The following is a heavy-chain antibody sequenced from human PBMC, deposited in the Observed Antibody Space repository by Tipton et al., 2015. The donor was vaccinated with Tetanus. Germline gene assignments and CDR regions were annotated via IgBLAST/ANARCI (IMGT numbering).Heavy chain of an antibody. J-gene: IGHJ4*02. V-gene: IGHV4-39*01. CDR1: GGSIRGGTFY. CDR2: IYESGDT. Sequence: TLSLTCTVSGGSIRGGTFYWGWIRQPPGKGLEWIGSIYESGDTYYIPSLKSRVTISGDTSKNQFSLNLNPMAAADTVVYYCARHQSGYFTPFDYWGQGNLVTVSS. CDR3: ARHQSGYFTPFDY. D-gene: IGHD3-3*01.